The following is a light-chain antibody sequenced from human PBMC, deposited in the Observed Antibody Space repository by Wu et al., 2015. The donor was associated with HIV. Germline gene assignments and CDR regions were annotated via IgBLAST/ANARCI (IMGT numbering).Light chain of an antibody. J-gene: IGKJ1*01. CDR1: QSVSSSY. V-gene: IGKV3-20*01. Sequence: EIVLTQSPGTLSLSPGERATLSCRASQSVSSSYLAWYQQKPGQAPRLLIYGASSRATGIPDRFSGSGSGTDFTLTISRLEPEDFAVYYCQQYGSSPQTFGQGDQGGNQT. CDR3: QQYGSSPQT. CDR2: GAS.